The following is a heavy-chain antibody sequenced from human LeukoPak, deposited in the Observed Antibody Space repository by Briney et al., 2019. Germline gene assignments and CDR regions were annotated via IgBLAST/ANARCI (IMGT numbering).Heavy chain of an antibody. CDR2: IYTSGST. CDR3: AADHYYDSGLSDY. V-gene: IGHV4-4*07. J-gene: IGHJ4*02. CDR1: GGSISSYY. Sequence: PSETLSLTCTVSGGSISSYYWSWIRQPAGKGREWSERIYTSGSTTYTPSLKSRVTMSVDTSKNQFSLKLSSVTAADTAVYYCAADHYYDSGLSDYWGQGTMVTVSS. D-gene: IGHD3-22*01.